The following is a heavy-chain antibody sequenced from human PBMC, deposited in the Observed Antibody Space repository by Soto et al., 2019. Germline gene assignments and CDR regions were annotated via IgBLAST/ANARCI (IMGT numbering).Heavy chain of an antibody. CDR2: ISSTTNYI. Sequence: GGSLRLSCAASGFTFTRYSMNGVRQAPGKGLEWVSSISSTTNYIYYGDSMKGRFTISRDNAKNSLYLEMNSLRAEDTAVYYCARESEDLTSNFDYWGQGTLVTVSS. V-gene: IGHV3-21*06. J-gene: IGHJ4*02. CDR3: ARESEDLTSNFDY. CDR1: GFTFTRYS.